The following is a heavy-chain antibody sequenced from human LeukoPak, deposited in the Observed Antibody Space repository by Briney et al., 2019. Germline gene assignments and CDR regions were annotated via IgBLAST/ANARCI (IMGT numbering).Heavy chain of an antibody. CDR3: ASTRSSPTYYYYYMDV. V-gene: IGHV3-53*01. Sequence: GGSLRLSCAASGFTVSSNYMNWVRQAPGKGLEWVSLIYSGGTTYYADSVKGRFAISRDSSKNTLYLQMNSLRAEDTAVYYCASTRSSPTYYYYYMDVWGKGTTVTVSS. D-gene: IGHD3-3*01. J-gene: IGHJ6*03. CDR1: GFTVSSNY. CDR2: IYSGGTT.